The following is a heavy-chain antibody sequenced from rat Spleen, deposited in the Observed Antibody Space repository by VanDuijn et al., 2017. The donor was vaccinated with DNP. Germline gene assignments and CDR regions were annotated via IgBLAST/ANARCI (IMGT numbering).Heavy chain of an antibody. Sequence: VQLKESGPGLVQPSQTLSLTCTVSGFSLTDYSVHWVRQPPGKGLEWMGVMWSGGSTAYNSALKSRLSISRDTSKSQVFLKINSLQTEDTAIYYCTRRSANKQLGDYWGQGVMVTVSS. CDR3: TRRSANKQLGDY. D-gene: IGHD1-10*01. J-gene: IGHJ2*01. V-gene: IGHV2S63*01. CDR2: MWSGGST. CDR1: GFSLTDYS.